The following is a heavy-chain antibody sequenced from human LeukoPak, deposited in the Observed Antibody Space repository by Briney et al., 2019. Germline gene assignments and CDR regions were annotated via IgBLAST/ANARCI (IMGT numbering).Heavy chain of an antibody. D-gene: IGHD6-6*01. CDR3: AKLGAARHTYYYYYYMDV. V-gene: IGHV1-2*02. CDR2: INPNSGGT. J-gene: IGHJ6*03. CDR1: GYTFTGYY. Sequence: ASVKVSCKASGYTFTGYYMHWVRQAPGQGLEWMGWINPNSGGTNYAQKFQGRVTMTRDTSISTAYMELSRLRSDDTAVYYCAKLGAARHTYYYYYYMDVWGKGTTVTVSS.